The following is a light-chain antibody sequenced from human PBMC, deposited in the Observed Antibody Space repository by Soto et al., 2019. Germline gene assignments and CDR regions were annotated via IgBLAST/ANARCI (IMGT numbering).Light chain of an antibody. CDR2: DAS. CDR3: QQYNSYST. Sequence: DIQITQSPSTLSASXXXXXXXXXRASQSISTWFGWDQQKRGKATKLLIYDASSLESGVPSRFSGSGSGKEFTLTISSLQPEDFASYYCQQYNSYSTFGQGTKVDIK. CDR1: QSISTW. J-gene: IGKJ1*01. V-gene: IGKV1-5*01.